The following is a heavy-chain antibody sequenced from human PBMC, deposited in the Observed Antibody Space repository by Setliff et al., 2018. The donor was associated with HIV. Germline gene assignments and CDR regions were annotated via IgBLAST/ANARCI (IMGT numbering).Heavy chain of an antibody. CDR1: DDPISSYY. V-gene: IGHV4-4*07. CDR2: LYVSGDT. Sequence: SETLSLTCYVTDDPISSYYWSWVRQPAGKGLEWIGRLYVSGDTNYNPSLKSRVTMSLDTSKTQVSLRLTSVTAADTAVYYCARRSIVGVTRGFYYYGLDVWGQGTTVTVSS. D-gene: IGHD1-26*01. J-gene: IGHJ6*02. CDR3: ARRSIVGVTRGFYYYGLDV.